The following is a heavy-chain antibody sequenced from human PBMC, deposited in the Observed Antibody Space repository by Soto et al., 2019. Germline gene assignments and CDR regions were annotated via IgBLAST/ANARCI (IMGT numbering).Heavy chain of an antibody. J-gene: IGHJ6*02. Sequence: SLRLSCAATGFTFSSYAMHWVRQAPGKGLEWVAVISYDGSNKYYADSVKGRFTISRDNSKNTLYLQMNSLRAEDTAVYYCSRGGLETADMYYYYGMDVWGQGTTVTVSS. CDR1: GFTFSSYA. CDR3: SRGGLETADMYYYYGMDV. D-gene: IGHD2-15*01. V-gene: IGHV3-30-3*01. CDR2: ISYDGSNK.